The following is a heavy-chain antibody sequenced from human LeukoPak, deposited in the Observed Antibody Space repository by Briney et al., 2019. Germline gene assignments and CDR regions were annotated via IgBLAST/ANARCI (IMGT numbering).Heavy chain of an antibody. J-gene: IGHJ4*02. CDR1: GYSISSGYY. CDR3: ARGGWLREPHGKVRYFDY. V-gene: IGHV4-38-2*02. D-gene: IGHD5-12*01. CDR2: IYHSGST. Sequence: PSETLSLTCTVSGYSISSGYYWGWIRQPPGKGLEWIGSIYHSGSTYYNPSLKSRVTISVDTSKNQFSLKLSSVTAADTAVYYCARGGWLREPHGKVRYFDYWGQGTLVTVSS.